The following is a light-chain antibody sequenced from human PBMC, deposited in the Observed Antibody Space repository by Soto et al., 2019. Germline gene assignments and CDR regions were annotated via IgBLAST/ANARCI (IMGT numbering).Light chain of an antibody. CDR2: AAS. V-gene: IGKV1-39*01. CDR1: QSISSY. CDR3: PQSYSTPIT. J-gene: IGKJ5*01. Sequence: DIQMTQSPSSLSASVGDRVTITCRASQSISSYLNWYQQKPGTAPKLLIYAASSLQSGVPSRFSGRGSGTDFTLTIRSLQTEDFATYYCPQSYSTPITFGQGTRLEIK.